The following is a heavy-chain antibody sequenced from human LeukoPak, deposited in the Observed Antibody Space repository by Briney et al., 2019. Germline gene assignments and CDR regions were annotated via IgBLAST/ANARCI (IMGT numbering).Heavy chain of an antibody. J-gene: IGHJ6*03. V-gene: IGHV3-48*01. CDR1: GFTFSSYS. D-gene: IGHD3-9*01. CDR2: ISSSSSTI. Sequence: PGGSLRLSCAASGFTFSSYSMNWDRQAPGKGLEWVSYISSSSSTIYYADSVKGRFTISRDNSKNTLYLQMNSLKTEDTAVYYCTTAYGHDSYYYYYYMDVWGKGTTVTISS. CDR3: TTAYGHDSYYYYYYMDV.